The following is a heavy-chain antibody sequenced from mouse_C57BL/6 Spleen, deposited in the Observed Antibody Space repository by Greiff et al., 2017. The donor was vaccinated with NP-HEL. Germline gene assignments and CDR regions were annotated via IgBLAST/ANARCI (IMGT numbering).Heavy chain of an antibody. CDR1: GFTFSSYA. CDR2: ISDGGSYT. CDR3: ARDRRYGSSYDYFDY. V-gene: IGHV5-4*01. D-gene: IGHD1-1*01. Sequence: VQLKESGGGLVKPGGSLKLSCAASGFTFSSYAMSWVRQTPEKRLEWVATISDGGSYTYYPDNVKGRFTISRDNAKNNLYLQMSHLKSEDTAMYYFARDRRYGSSYDYFDYWGQGTTLTVSS. J-gene: IGHJ2*01.